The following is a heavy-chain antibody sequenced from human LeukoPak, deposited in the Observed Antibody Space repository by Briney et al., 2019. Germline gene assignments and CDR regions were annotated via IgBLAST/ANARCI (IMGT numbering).Heavy chain of an antibody. J-gene: IGHJ4*02. Sequence: GSLRLSCAASGFSVNNLYMSWVRQAPGKGLEWVSVIYSGDRTYYADSVKGRFTISRDTSKNTVYLQMNSLRPEETAVYYCARDHDSSGYYSHFESWGQGTLVTVSS. CDR1: GFSVNNLY. CDR3: ARDHDSSGYYSHFES. D-gene: IGHD3-22*01. V-gene: IGHV3-66*01. CDR2: IYSGDRT.